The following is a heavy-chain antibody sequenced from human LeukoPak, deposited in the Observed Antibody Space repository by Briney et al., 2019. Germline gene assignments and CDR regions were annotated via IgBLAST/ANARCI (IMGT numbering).Heavy chain of an antibody. CDR3: ARDLGHYYGSGSYYC. CDR1: GFTFSSYS. Sequence: GGSLRLSCAASGFTFSSYSMNWVRQAPGKGLEWVSSISSSSSYIYYADSAKGRFTISRDNAENSLYLQMNSLRAEDTAVYYCARDLGHYYGSGSYYCWGQGTMVTVSS. CDR2: ISSSSSYI. J-gene: IGHJ3*01. D-gene: IGHD3-10*01. V-gene: IGHV3-21*01.